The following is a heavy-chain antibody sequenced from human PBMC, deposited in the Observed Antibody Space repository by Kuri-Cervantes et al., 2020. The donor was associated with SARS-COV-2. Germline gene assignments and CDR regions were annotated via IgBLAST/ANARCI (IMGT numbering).Heavy chain of an antibody. CDR2: INHSGST. V-gene: IGHV4-34*01. CDR1: GGSFSGYY. CDR3: ARLIGYSGYDYSFGYCDY. D-gene: IGHD5-12*01. Sequence: SQTLSLTCAVYGGSFSGYYWSWIRQPPGKGLEWIGEINHSGSTNYNPSLKSRVTISVDTSKNQFSLKLSSVTAADTAVYYCARLIGYSGYDYSFGYCDYWGQGTLVTVSS. J-gene: IGHJ4*02.